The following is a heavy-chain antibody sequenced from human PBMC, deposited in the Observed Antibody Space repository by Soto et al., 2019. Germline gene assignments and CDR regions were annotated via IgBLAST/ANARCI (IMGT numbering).Heavy chain of an antibody. CDR2: INVANGDT. CDR1: GYTSTAYP. CDR3: AMKDYYGAGIYYFDH. V-gene: IGHV1-3*01. D-gene: IGHD3-10*01. J-gene: IGHJ4*02. Sequence: QVQLVQSGAEVKKPGASVKVSCKASGYTSTAYPMHWVRQAPGQRLEWMGWINVANGDTGYSQKFQGRVTVTRDTSASTIYVELSSLTSEDTAVYYCAMKDYYGAGIYYFDHWGQGTLVTVSS.